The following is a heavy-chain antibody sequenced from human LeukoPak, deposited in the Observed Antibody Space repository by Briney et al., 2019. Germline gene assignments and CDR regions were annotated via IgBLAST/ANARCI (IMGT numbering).Heavy chain of an antibody. CDR3: ARGTMFPYYFDY. V-gene: IGHV3-21*01. J-gene: IGHJ4*02. CDR2: ISSSSSYI. CDR1: GFTFSSYS. Sequence: GGSLRLSCAASGFTFSSYSMNWVCQAPGKGLEWVSFISSSSSYIYYADSVKGRFTISRDNAKNSLYLQMNSLRAEDTAVYYCARGTMFPYYFDYWGQGSLVTVSS. D-gene: IGHD3-10*02.